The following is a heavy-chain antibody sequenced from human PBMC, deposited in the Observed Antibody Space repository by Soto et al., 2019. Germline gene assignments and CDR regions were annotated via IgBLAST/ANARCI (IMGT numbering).Heavy chain of an antibody. J-gene: IGHJ4*02. CDR3: ASYRTMGC. V-gene: IGHV3-7*03. CDR2: IKEDGSEK. CDR1: GFTLSSFW. Sequence: EVQLVESGGGLVQPGGSLRLSCAASGFTLSSFWMSWVRQAPGKGLEWVASIKEDGSEKTYVDSVKGRFSISRDTAKNALYLQMNSLSAEDAAVYYCASYRTMGCWGQGTQVTVSS. D-gene: IGHD1-26*01.